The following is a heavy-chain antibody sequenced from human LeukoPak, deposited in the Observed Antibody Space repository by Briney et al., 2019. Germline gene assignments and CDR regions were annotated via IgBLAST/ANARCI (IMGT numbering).Heavy chain of an antibody. CDR3: ARAPYYDFWSGYYKNYYYGMDV. J-gene: IGHJ6*02. CDR1: GFTFSGYG. CDR2: IWYDGSNK. V-gene: IGHV3-33*01. Sequence: GGSLRLSCAASGFTFSGYGMHWVRQAPGKGLEWVAVIWYDGSNKYYADSVKGRFTISRDNSKNTLYLQMNSLRAEDTAVYYCARAPYYDFWSGYYKNYYYGMDVWGQGTTVTVSS. D-gene: IGHD3-3*01.